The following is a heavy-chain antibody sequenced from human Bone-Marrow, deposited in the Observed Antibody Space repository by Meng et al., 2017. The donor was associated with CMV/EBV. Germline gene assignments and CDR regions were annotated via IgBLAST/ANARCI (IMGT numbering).Heavy chain of an antibody. Sequence: GESLKISCAASGFTFSSYEMNWVRQAPGKGLEWVSYISSSGSTIYYADSVKGRFTISGDNAKNSMYLQMNSLRAEDTAVYYCARITIFGVVIWDDAFDIWGQGTMVTVSS. D-gene: IGHD3-3*01. CDR3: ARITIFGVVIWDDAFDI. CDR2: ISSSGSTI. CDR1: GFTFSSYE. J-gene: IGHJ3*02. V-gene: IGHV3-48*03.